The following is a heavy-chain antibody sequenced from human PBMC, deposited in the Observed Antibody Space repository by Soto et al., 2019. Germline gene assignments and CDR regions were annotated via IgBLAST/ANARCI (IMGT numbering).Heavy chain of an antibody. CDR3: TRDVSSRYFDL. CDR2: IWYDGSNK. V-gene: IGHV3-33*01. CDR1: GFTFRNYG. Sequence: QVQLVESGGGVVQPGRSLRFSCAASGFTFRNYGMHWVRQAPGKGLEWVALIWYDGSNKFYTDSVKGRFTISRDNSKSTLHLQMNSLRAEDTAVYYCTRDVSSRYFDLWGRGSLVTVSS. J-gene: IGHJ2*01.